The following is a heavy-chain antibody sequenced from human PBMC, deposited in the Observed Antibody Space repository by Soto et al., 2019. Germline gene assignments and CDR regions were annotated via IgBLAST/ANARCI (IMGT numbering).Heavy chain of an antibody. Sequence: QVQLVESGGGVVQPGRSLRLSCAASGFTFSSYAMHWVRQAPGKGLEWVAVISSDGSSKYHADSVKGRFTISRDNSKNTLYLQINSLRADDMGVYYCAPDRNNVWFRPSGNLGQGTLVTVCS. D-gene: IGHD3-10*01. CDR2: ISSDGSSK. CDR3: APDRNNVWFRPSGN. J-gene: IGHJ4*02. V-gene: IGHV3-30-3*01. CDR1: GFTFSSYA.